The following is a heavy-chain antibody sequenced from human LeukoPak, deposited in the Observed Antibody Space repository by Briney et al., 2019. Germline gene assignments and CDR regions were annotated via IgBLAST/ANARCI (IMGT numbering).Heavy chain of an antibody. CDR2: INHSGST. D-gene: IGHD2-2*01. J-gene: IGHJ5*02. V-gene: IGHV4-34*01. CDR3: ARGGESVVVPAAIWFDP. CDR1: GGSFSGYY. Sequence: PSETLSLTCAVSGGSFSGYYWSWIRQPPGKGLEWIGEINHSGSTNYNPSLKSRVTISVDTSKNQFSLKLSSVTAADTAVYYCARGGESVVVPAAIWFDPWGQGTLVTVSS.